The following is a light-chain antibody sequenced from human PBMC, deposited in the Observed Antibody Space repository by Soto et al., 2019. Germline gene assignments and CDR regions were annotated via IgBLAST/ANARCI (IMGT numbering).Light chain of an antibody. V-gene: IGKV3-20*01. CDR2: GTS. CDR3: QQYGSSSWT. J-gene: IGKJ1*01. Sequence: EIFFTQSPGTLSLSPREKATLSCRASQSVSSSYLAWYQQKPGQAPRLLIYGTSSRATAIPDRFSGSGSGTGFTLTISRLEPEDFAVYYCQQYGSSSWTFGQGTKVDIK. CDR1: QSVSSSY.